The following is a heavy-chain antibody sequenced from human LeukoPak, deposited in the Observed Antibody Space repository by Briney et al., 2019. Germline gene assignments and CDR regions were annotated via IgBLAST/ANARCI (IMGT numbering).Heavy chain of an antibody. CDR1: GGSISSSSYY. V-gene: IGHV4-39*01. J-gene: IGHJ4*01. Sequence: SETLSLTCTVSGGSISSSSYYWGWIRQPPGKGLEWIGSIYYSGSTYYNPSLKSRVTISVDTSKNQFSLKLSSVTAADTAVYYCASQALLWFGELLYFDYWGQEPWSPSPQ. CDR2: IYYSGST. D-gene: IGHD3-10*01. CDR3: ASQALLWFGELLYFDY.